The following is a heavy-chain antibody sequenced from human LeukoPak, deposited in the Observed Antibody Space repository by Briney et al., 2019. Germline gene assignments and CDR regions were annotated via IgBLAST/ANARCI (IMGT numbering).Heavy chain of an antibody. CDR2: MYSGDST. CDR1: GFTVSTNF. J-gene: IGHJ4*02. Sequence: GGSLRLSCAASGFTVSTNFMNWVRQAPGKGLDWVSIMYSGDSTYYADSVKGRFTISRDDSKNTVCLQMNSLRADDTAMYYCARGYCTGTNCLVDYWGQGTLVTVSS. D-gene: IGHD2-8*02. CDR3: ARGYCTGTNCLVDY. V-gene: IGHV3-53*01.